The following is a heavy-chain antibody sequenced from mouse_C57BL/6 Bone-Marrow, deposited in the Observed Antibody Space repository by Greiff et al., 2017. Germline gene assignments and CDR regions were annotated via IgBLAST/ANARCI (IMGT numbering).Heavy chain of an antibody. J-gene: IGHJ3*01. CDR3: ARVEGEYEYDDRAWFAY. CDR2: IIPNNGGT. Sequence: VQLQQSGPELVKPGASVKIPCTASGYTFTDYNMDWVKQSHGKSLEWIGDIIPNNGGTIYNQKFKGKATLTVDKSSSTAYLELRSLTSEDTAVYYWARVEGEYEYDDRAWFAYWGQGTLVTVSA. D-gene: IGHD2-4*01. V-gene: IGHV1-18*01. CDR1: GYTFTDYN.